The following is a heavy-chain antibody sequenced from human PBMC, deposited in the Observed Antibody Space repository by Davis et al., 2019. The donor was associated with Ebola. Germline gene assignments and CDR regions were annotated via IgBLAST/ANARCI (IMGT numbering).Heavy chain of an antibody. CDR2: TYYKSKWYN. D-gene: IGHD1-1*01. CDR3: ARMKWNPRYFDY. CDR1: GDSVSTAG. J-gene: IGHJ4*02. Sequence: HSQTLSLTCAISGDSVSTAGWNWIRPSPSRGLEWLGRTYYKSKWYNDYAASVKSRITINPDTSKNQLSLQLNSVTPEDTAVYYCARMKWNPRYFDYWGPGILVTVSS. V-gene: IGHV6-1*01.